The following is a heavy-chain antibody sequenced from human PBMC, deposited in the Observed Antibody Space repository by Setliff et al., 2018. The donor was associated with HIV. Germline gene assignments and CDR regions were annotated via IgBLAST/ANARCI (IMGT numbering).Heavy chain of an antibody. Sequence: PSETLSLTCTVSGGSISSYYWTWLRQFPGKGLEWIGFIFYTGSTTYNPSLKSRLTMSVDTSKNQLSLKLSSLTAADTAMYYCASVTLFVRFDFWGLGTLVTVSS. D-gene: IGHD3-10*02. CDR3: ASVTLFVRFDF. CDR1: GGSISSYY. J-gene: IGHJ4*02. CDR2: IFYTGST. V-gene: IGHV4-59*08.